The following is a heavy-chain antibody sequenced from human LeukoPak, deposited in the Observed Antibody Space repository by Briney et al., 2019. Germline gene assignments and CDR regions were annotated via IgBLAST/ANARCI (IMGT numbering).Heavy chain of an antibody. V-gene: IGHV4-31*03. CDR3: AREGSGYCSSTSCYRYYGMDV. J-gene: IGHJ6*02. Sequence: SETLSLTCTVSGGSISSGGYYWSWIRQHPGKGLEWIGYIYYSGSTYYSPSLKSRVTISVDTSKNQFSLKLSSVTAADTAVYYCAREGSGYCSSTSCYRYYGMDVWGQGTTVTVSS. D-gene: IGHD2-2*01. CDR1: GGSISSGGYY. CDR2: IYYSGST.